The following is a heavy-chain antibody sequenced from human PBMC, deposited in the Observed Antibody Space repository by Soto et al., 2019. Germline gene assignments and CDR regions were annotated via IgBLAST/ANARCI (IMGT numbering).Heavy chain of an antibody. D-gene: IGHD3-9*01. V-gene: IGHV1-69*13. Sequence: SVKVSCKSSGGRFYNSTVSWVRQAPGQGLEWMGGITPVFGAVNYSQKFLGRLTITVDESRTTAYMELRSLRSEDTAVFYCAREGADYYDSPAFEIWGEGTTVTVSS. J-gene: IGHJ3*02. CDR2: ITPVFGAV. CDR3: AREGADYYDSPAFEI. CDR1: GGRFYNST.